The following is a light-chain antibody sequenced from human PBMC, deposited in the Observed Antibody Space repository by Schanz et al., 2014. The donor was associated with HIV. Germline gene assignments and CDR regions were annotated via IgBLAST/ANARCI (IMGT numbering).Light chain of an antibody. CDR2: TAS. Sequence: DIQMTQSPFTLSASVGDRVTISCRASQSISSWLAWYQQKPGKAPKLLIHTASTLQSGVPSRFSGSGSGTEFTLTISSLQPEDFATYYCQQRVDTFGGGTKVEIK. CDR3: QQRVDT. V-gene: IGKV1-5*03. CDR1: QSISSW. J-gene: IGKJ4*01.